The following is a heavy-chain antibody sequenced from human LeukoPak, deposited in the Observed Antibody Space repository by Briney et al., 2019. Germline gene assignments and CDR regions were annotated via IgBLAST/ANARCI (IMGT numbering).Heavy chain of an antibody. D-gene: IGHD3-16*01. V-gene: IGHV3-23*01. CDR1: GFTFSSYG. J-gene: IGHJ4*02. CDR2: ISGSGGST. CDR3: AKDDYEIGYFDY. Sequence: PGGSLRLTCAASGFTFSSYGMHWVRQAPGKGLEWVSAISGSGGSTYYADSVKGRFTISRDNSKNTLYLQMNSLRAEDTAVYYCAKDDYEIGYFDYWGQGTLVTVSS.